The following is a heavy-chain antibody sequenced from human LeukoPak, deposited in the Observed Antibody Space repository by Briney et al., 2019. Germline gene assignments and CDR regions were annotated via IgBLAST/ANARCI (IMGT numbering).Heavy chain of an antibody. Sequence: GGSLRLSCAASGFTFNNYGMNWVRQAPGKGLEWVSSIRSSSTYIYYADSVKGRFTISRDNAKNALYLQMNSRRAEDTAVYYCARDYGNRCFAYWGQGTLVTVPS. V-gene: IGHV3-21*01. CDR3: ARDYGNRCFAY. J-gene: IGHJ4*02. CDR2: IRSSSTYI. D-gene: IGHD4-11*01. CDR1: GFTFNNYG.